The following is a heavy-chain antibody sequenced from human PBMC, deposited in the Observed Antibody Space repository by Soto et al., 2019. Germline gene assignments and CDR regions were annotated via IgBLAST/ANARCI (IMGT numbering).Heavy chain of an antibody. Sequence: SQTISLTCAISGDSVSSNNAAWNWIRQYPSRGLEWLGRTYYRSKWSNDYAVSVKSRITINPXXXXXXXXXXXXXXXXXDTAVYYCARQTKNYGMDVWGQGTTVTVSS. CDR3: ARQTKNYGMDV. CDR1: GDSVSSNNAA. V-gene: IGHV6-1*01. CDR2: TYYRSKWSN. D-gene: IGHD3-10*01. J-gene: IGHJ6*02.